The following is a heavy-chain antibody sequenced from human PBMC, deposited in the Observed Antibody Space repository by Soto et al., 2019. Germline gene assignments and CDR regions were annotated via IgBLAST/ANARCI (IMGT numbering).Heavy chain of an antibody. J-gene: IGHJ4*02. CDR1: GGSISSSSYY. V-gene: IGHV4-39*01. Sequence: QLQLQESGPGLVKPSETLSLTCTVSGGSISSSSYYWGWIRQPPGKGLEWIGSIYYSGSTYYNPSLXSXVXIXXDTSKNQFSLKLSSVTAADTAVDYCATLWFGASGYWGQGTLVTVSS. CDR3: ATLWFGASGY. CDR2: IYYSGST. D-gene: IGHD3-10*01.